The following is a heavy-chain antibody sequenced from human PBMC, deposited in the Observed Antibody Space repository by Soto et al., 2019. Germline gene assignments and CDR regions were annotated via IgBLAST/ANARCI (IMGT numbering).Heavy chain of an antibody. D-gene: IGHD3-10*01. CDR1: GGSFSGYY. Sequence: TETLSLTCAVYGGSFSGYYWSWIRQPPGKGLEWIGEINHSGSTNYNPSLKSRVTISVDTSKNQFSLKLSSVTAADTAVYYCASHPYVYGSGRPYNWFDPWGQGALVTVSS. V-gene: IGHV4-34*01. CDR3: ASHPYVYGSGRPYNWFDP. J-gene: IGHJ5*02. CDR2: INHSGST.